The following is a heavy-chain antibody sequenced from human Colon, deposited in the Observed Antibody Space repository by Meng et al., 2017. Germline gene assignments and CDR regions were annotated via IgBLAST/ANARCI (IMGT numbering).Heavy chain of an antibody. Sequence: GESLKISCAASGFTFSNYWMSWVRQAPGQGLEWVANINKDGSEIYYMDSVKGRFTISRDNAKNSVYLQMTSLRVEDTAVYYCARPPYGLLGYWGQGTLVTVSS. V-gene: IGHV3-7*01. CDR1: GFTFSNYW. CDR3: ARPPYGLLGY. D-gene: IGHD3-16*01. CDR2: INKDGSEI. J-gene: IGHJ4*02.